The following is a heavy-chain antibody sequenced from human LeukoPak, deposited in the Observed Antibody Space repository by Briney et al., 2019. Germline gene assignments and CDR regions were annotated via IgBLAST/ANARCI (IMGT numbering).Heavy chain of an antibody. V-gene: IGHV3-13*01. Sequence: SGGSLRLSCTASGFTLGSHDMHWVRQIPGQGLEWVAAVSSGFHACFADSVQGRFNVSREDARNSLYLQMNSLRAGDTAVYYCVREARGYHYTYFDYWGQGTLVTVSS. CDR1: GFTLGSHD. D-gene: IGHD5-18*01. CDR2: VSSGFHA. J-gene: IGHJ4*02. CDR3: VREARGYHYTYFDY.